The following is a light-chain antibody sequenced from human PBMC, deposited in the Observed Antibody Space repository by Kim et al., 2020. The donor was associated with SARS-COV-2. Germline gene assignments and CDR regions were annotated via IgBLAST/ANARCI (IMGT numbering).Light chain of an antibody. J-gene: IGLJ1*01. CDR3: SSYTSSSTLEV. CDR1: SSGVGGYNY. V-gene: IGLV2-14*03. Sequence: SLTISCTGTSSGVGGYNYVSWYQQHPGKAPKLMIYDVSNRPSGVSNRFSGSKSGNTASLTISGLQAEDEADYYCSSYTSSSTLEVFGTGTKVTVL. CDR2: DVS.